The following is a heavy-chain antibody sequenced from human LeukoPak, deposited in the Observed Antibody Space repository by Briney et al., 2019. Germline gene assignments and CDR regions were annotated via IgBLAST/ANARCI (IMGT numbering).Heavy chain of an antibody. CDR1: GFTFSSYW. CDR2: INTDGSST. D-gene: IGHD2/OR15-2a*01. V-gene: IGHV3-74*01. Sequence: GGSLILSCAASGFTFSSYWMHWVRQAPGKGLVWVSRINTDGSSTSYADSVKGRFTISRDNAKNTLYLHMNSLSTEDTAVYYCARAGITLPRVGYFDYWGQGTLVTVSS. CDR3: ARAGITLPRVGYFDY. J-gene: IGHJ4*02.